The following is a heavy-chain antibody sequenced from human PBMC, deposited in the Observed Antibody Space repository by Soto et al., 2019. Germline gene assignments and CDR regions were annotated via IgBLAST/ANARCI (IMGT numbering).Heavy chain of an antibody. CDR1: GFTFSSYA. J-gene: IGHJ4*02. CDR3: ARDRGDSSGLSYYFDY. CDR2: ISYDGSNK. V-gene: IGHV3-30-3*01. Sequence: GGSLRLSCAASGFTFSSYAMHWVRQAPGKGLEWVAVISYDGSNKYYADSVKGRFTISRDNSKNTLYLQMNSLRAEDTAVYYCARDRGDSSGLSYYFDYWGQGTLVTVSS. D-gene: IGHD6-19*01.